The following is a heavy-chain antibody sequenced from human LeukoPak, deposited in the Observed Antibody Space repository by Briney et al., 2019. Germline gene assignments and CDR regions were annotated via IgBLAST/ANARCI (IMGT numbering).Heavy chain of an antibody. V-gene: IGHV3-23*01. J-gene: IGHJ4*02. CDR2: ISGSGGST. Sequence: PGGSLRLSCAASGFTFSSYAMSWVRQAPGKGLEWVSAISGSGGSTYYADSVKGRFTISRDNSKNTLYLQMNSLRAEDTAVYYCAKLEWELLPMGVGRLEGFCFDYWGQGTLVTVSS. CDR1: GFTFSSYA. CDR3: AKLEWELLPMGVGRLEGFCFDY. D-gene: IGHD1-26*01.